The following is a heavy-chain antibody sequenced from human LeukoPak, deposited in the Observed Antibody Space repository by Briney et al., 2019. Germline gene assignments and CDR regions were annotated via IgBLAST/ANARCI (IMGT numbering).Heavy chain of an antibody. Sequence: SETLSLTCTVSGGSISSSSYYWGWIRQPPGKGLEWIGSIYYSGSTYYNPSLKSRVTISVDTSKNQFSLKLSSVTAADTAVYYCARLELEPFDYWGQGTPVTVSS. CDR3: ARLELEPFDY. J-gene: IGHJ4*02. D-gene: IGHD1-1*01. V-gene: IGHV4-39*01. CDR2: IYYSGST. CDR1: GGSISSSSYY.